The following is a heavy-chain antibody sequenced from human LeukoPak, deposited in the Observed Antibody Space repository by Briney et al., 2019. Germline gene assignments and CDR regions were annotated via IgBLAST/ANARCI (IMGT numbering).Heavy chain of an antibody. CDR1: GGSISRDY. D-gene: IGHD1-14*01. CDR3: ARDRGNHVTDY. CDR2: IYYTGRT. Sequence: SETLSLTCTVSGGSISRDYWSWIRQPPGKGLEWIGYIYYTGRTDYNPSLKSRVTISVDASNNQFSLKLSSVTAADTAVYYCARDRGNHVTDYWGQGTLVTVSS. V-gene: IGHV4-59*01. J-gene: IGHJ4*02.